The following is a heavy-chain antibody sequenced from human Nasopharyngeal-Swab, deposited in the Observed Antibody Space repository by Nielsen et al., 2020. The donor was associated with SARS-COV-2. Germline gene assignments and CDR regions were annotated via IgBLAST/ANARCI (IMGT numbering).Heavy chain of an antibody. D-gene: IGHD5-24*01. CDR2: IYYSGAT. CDR3: ASSGWLHPFDY. Sequence: AGTLSLTCTASGGSIFSSTYYWGWIPQPPGKRLDSVGRIYYSGATYYNPPLKNRPTMSVDMSNNQFSLKLFSVTAADTAVYYWASSGWLHPFDYWGQGTMVTVSS. J-gene: IGHJ4*02. V-gene: IGHV4-39*01. CDR1: GGSIFSSTYY.